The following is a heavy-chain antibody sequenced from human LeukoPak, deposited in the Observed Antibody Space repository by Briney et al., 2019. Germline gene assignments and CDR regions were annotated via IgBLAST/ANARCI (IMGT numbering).Heavy chain of an antibody. V-gene: IGHV4-34*01. CDR1: GGSFSDYY. CDR3: ATLYYGSGSPIDY. J-gene: IGHJ4*02. CDR2: INHSGSS. D-gene: IGHD3-10*01. Sequence: PSETLSLTCAVYGGSFSDYYWSWIRQPPGKGLEWIGEINHSGSSSYNPSLKSRVTISVDTSKNQFSLKLSSVTAADTAVYYCATLYYGSGSPIDYWGQGTLVTVSS.